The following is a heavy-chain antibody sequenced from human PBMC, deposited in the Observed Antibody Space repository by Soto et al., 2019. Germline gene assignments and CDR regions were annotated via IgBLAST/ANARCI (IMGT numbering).Heavy chain of an antibody. V-gene: IGHV3-23*01. J-gene: IGHJ6*02. CDR1: GFTFNRHA. CDR2: LSDSGGSI. CDR3: AKGRSYYYYYGVDV. Sequence: GGSLRLSCTASGFTFNRHAMTWVRQAPGKGLEWVSGLSDSGGSIYYADSVKGRFTISRDNSMNTLYLQMNSLRAEDTALYYCAKGRSYYYYYGVDVWGQGTTVTVSS.